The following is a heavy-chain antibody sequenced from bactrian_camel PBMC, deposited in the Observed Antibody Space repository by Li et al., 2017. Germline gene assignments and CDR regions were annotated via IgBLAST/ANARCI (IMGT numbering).Heavy chain of an antibody. CDR2: VASNGGST. V-gene: IGHV3-1*01. CDR3: VIRPAGEHLKIDY. J-gene: IGHJ4*01. D-gene: IGHD1*01. Sequence: VQLVESGGGLVQPGGSLRVSCVGTGFIFGDYTITWVRQAPGKALEWISGVASNGGSTEYADSIVGRFTISRDNAKNMVYLHMTSLKPEDTAVYYCVIRPAGEHLKIDYWGQGTQVTVS. CDR1: GFIFGDYT.